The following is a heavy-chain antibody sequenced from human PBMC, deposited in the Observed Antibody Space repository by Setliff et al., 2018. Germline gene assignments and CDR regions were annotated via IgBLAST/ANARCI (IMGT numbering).Heavy chain of an antibody. CDR3: ARGIAAVGTSYYFDY. CDR2: ISIYNGNT. D-gene: IGHD6-13*01. Sequence: ASVKVSCKASGYTFTSYGINWVRQAPGQGLEWMGWISIYNGNTNYAQKLQGRVTMTTDTSTSTAYMELRSLRSDGTAVYYCARGIAAVGTSYYFDYWSQGTLVTVSS. V-gene: IGHV1-18*01. J-gene: IGHJ4*02. CDR1: GYTFTSYG.